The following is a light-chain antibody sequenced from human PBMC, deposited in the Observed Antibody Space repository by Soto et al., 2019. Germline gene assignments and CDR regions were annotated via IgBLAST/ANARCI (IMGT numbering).Light chain of an antibody. CDR1: QSVSSY. CDR2: DAS. Sequence: EIVLTQSPATLSLSPGERATLSCRASQSVSSYLAWYQRKPGQAPRLLIYDASNRATGIPARFSGSGSGTDFTLTISRLEPEDFAVYYCQQRSNWLFTFGPGTTVDIK. V-gene: IGKV3-11*01. CDR3: QQRSNWLFT. J-gene: IGKJ3*01.